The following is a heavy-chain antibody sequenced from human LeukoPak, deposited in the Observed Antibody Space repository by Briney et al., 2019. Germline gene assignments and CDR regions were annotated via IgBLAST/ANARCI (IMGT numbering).Heavy chain of an antibody. J-gene: IGHJ4*02. CDR2: IKEDGTDK. D-gene: IGHD5-18*01. V-gene: IGHV3-7*01. CDR3: ARDAAYGYDRFDY. Sequence: GGSLRLSCATSGFIFSNYWMAWVRQAPGKGLEWVANIKEDGTDKNYVESLKGRFTISRDNAKNSLYLQTNNLRAEDTAIYYCARDAAYGYDRFDYWGQGTQVTVSS. CDR1: GFIFSNYW.